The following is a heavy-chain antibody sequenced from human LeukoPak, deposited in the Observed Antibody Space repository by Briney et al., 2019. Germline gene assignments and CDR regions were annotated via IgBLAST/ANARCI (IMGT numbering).Heavy chain of an antibody. V-gene: IGHV3-7*01. J-gene: IGHJ4*02. CDR3: ARAGTGFDY. D-gene: IGHD6-13*01. CDR1: AFTFSSYW. Sequence: PGGSLRLSCAASAFTFSSYWMSWVRQAPGKGLEWVANIKQDGSEKYYVDSVKGRLTISRDNAKNSLYLQMNSLRAEDTAVYYCARAGTGFDYWGQGTLVTVSS. CDR2: IKQDGSEK.